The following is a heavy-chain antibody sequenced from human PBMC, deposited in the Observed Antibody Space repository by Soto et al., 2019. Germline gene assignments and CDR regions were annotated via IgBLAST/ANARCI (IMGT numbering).Heavy chain of an antibody. CDR2: INHSGST. V-gene: IGHV4-34*01. CDR1: GGSFSGYY. Sequence: PSETLSLTCAVYGGSFSGYYWSWIRQPPGKGLEWIGEINHSGSTNYNPSLKSRVTISVDTSKNQFSLKLSSVTAADTAVYYCASFAAAGTPFDYWGQGTLVTVSS. J-gene: IGHJ4*02. CDR3: ASFAAAGTPFDY. D-gene: IGHD6-13*01.